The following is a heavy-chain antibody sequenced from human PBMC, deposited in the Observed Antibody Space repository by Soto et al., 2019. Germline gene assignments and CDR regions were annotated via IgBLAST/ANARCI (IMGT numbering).Heavy chain of an antibody. CDR2: IDWDDDK. CDR3: ARTPYEYSSPPSYYYYGMDV. D-gene: IGHD6-6*01. J-gene: IGHJ6*02. V-gene: IGHV2-70*11. Sequence: GSGPTLVNPTQTLTLTCTFSGFSLSTSGMCVSWIRQPPGKALEWLARIDWDDDKYYSTSLKTRLTISKDTSKNQVVLTMTNMDPVDTATYYCARTPYEYSSPPSYYYYGMDVWGQGTTVTVSS. CDR1: GFSLSTSGMC.